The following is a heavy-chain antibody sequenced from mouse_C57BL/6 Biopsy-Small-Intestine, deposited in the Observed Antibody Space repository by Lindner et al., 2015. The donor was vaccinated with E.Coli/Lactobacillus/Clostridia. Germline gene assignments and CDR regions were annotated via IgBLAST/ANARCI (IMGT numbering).Heavy chain of an antibody. CDR3: ASYDYA. J-gene: IGHJ3*01. CDR1: GYSFTGHN. D-gene: IGHD2-4*01. Sequence: VQLQESGPELVKPGASVKMSCKASGYSFTGHNMHWVKQSHGKSLEWIGYIDPYNGATGYNQKFKGKATLTVDESSSTAFMQLNSLTSEDSAVYYCASYDYAWGQGTLVIVSA. CDR2: IDPYNGAT. V-gene: IGHV1S135*01.